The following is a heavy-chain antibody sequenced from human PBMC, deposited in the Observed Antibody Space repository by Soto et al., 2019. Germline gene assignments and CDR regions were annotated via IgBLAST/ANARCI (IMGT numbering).Heavy chain of an antibody. CDR3: ASGTAMANNFDY. J-gene: IGHJ4*02. CDR1: GGSISSSSYY. V-gene: IGHV4-39*01. D-gene: IGHD5-18*01. CDR2: IYYSGST. Sequence: SETLSLTCTVSGGSISSSSYYWGWIRQPPGKGLEWIGSIYYSGSTYYNPSLKSRVTISVDTSKNQFSLKLSSVTAADTAVYYCASGTAMANNFDYWGQGTLVTVSS.